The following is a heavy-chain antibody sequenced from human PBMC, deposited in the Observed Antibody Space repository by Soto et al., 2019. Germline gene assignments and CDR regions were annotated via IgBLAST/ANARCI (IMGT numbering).Heavy chain of an antibody. D-gene: IGHD2-2*01. CDR2: INPGNGDT. CDR1: GYSFTKYG. CDR3: ARTDCSSTSCYNYYYYGMDV. Sequence: GASVKVSCKTSGYSFTKYGLHWVRQAPGQRLELMGWINPGNGDTKYSQKFQGRVTITRDTSATTAYMELGSLRSEDSAVFYCARTDCSSTSCYNYYYYGMDVWGQGTTVTVYS. J-gene: IGHJ6*02. V-gene: IGHV1-3*01.